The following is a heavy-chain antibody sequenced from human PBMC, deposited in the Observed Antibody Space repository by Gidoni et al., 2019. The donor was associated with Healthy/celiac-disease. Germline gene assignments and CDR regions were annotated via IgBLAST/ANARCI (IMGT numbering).Heavy chain of an antibody. V-gene: IGHV3-30*18. CDR2: ISYDGSNK. J-gene: IGHJ5*02. Sequence: QVQLVESGGGVVQPGRSLRLSCAASGFTFSSYGMHWVRQAPGKGLEWVAVISYDGSNKYYADSVKGRFTISRDNSKNTLYLQMNSLRAEDTAVYYCAKAFIAAAALFPWGQGTLVTVSS. D-gene: IGHD6-13*01. CDR1: GFTFSSYG. CDR3: AKAFIAAAALFP.